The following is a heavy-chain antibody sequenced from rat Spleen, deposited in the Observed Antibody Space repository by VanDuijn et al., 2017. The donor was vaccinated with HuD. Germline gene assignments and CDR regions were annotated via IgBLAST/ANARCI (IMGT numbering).Heavy chain of an antibody. CDR1: GFTFSNYD. Sequence: EVQLVESGGGLVQPGRSLKLSCAASGFTFSNYDMAWVRQAPTKGLEWVASISPSGGSTYYRDSVKGRLSISRDNAKSILYLQMESLRSEDTANYRCAKDMSRTIAARSYWYFDFWGAGTMVTVSS. J-gene: IGHJ1*01. CDR3: AKDMSRTIAARSYWYFDF. D-gene: IGHD1-2*01. CDR2: ISPSGGST. V-gene: IGHV5-27*01.